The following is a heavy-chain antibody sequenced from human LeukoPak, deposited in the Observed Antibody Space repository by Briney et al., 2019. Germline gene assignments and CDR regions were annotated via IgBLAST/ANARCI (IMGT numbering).Heavy chain of an antibody. CDR3: ARDNNWFDP. V-gene: IGHV1-69*04. CDR2: IIPILGTA. Sequence: SVKVSCKASGGTFSSYAISWVRQAPGQGLEWMGRIIPILGTANYAQKFQGRVTITADKSTSTVYMELSSLRSEDTAVYYCARDNNWFDPWGQGTLVTVSS. CDR1: GGTFSSYA. J-gene: IGHJ5*02.